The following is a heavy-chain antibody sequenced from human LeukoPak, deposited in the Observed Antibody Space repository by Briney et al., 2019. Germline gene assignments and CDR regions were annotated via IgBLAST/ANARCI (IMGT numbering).Heavy chain of an antibody. CDR3: ASDRVVTIQGTSVATPDY. CDR2: IYYSGST. V-gene: IGHV4-39*01. Sequence: PSETLSLTCTVSGGSISSSSYYWGWIRQPPGKGLERIGSIYYSGSTYYNPSLKSRVTISVDTSKNQFSLKLSSVTAADTAVYYCASDRVVTIQGTSVATPDYWGQGTLVTVSS. J-gene: IGHJ4*02. D-gene: IGHD3-3*01. CDR1: GGSISSSSYY.